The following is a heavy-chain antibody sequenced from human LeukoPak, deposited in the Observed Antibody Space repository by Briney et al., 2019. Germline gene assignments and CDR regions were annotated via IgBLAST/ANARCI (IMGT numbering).Heavy chain of an antibody. Sequence: QSGGSLRLSCAASRFTFSSYWMHWVRQAPGKGLVWVSRINSDGSSTSYADSVKGRFTISRDNAKNTLYLQMNSLRAEDTAVYYCARVSFGELPNFDYWGQGTLVTVSS. V-gene: IGHV3-74*01. CDR2: INSDGSST. CDR3: ARVSFGELPNFDY. CDR1: RFTFSSYW. D-gene: IGHD3-10*01. J-gene: IGHJ4*02.